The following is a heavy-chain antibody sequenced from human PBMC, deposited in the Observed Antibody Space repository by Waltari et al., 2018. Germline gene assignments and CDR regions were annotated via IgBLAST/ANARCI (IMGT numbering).Heavy chain of an antibody. J-gene: IGHJ4*02. D-gene: IGHD6-19*01. CDR3: ARAGRYSSGWSRDPSAGYFDY. Sequence: QVQLVQSGAEVKKPGSSVKVSCKASGGTFSSYAISWVRQAPGQGLEWMGGIIPIFGTANYAQKFQGRVTITADESTSTAYMELSSLRSEDTAVYYCARAGRYSSGWSRDPSAGYFDYWGQGTLVTVSS. V-gene: IGHV1-69*12. CDR2: IIPIFGTA. CDR1: GGTFSSYA.